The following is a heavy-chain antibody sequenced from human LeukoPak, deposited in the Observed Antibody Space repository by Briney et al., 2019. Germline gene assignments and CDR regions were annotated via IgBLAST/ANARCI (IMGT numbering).Heavy chain of an antibody. Sequence: GGSLRLSCAASGFTFSSYSMNWVRQAPGEGLEWVSSISSSSSYIYYADSVKGRFTISRDNAKNSLYLQMNSLRAEDTAVYYCARDLPPGRGYYYVGAFGIWGQGTMVTVSS. CDR2: ISSSSSYI. CDR1: GFTFSSYS. CDR3: ARDLPPGRGYYYVGAFGI. D-gene: IGHD3-22*01. V-gene: IGHV3-21*01. J-gene: IGHJ3*02.